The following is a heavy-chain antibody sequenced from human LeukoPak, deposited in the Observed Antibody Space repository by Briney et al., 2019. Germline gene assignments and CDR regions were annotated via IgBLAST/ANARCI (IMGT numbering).Heavy chain of an antibody. J-gene: IGHJ6*03. D-gene: IGHD6-19*01. CDR2: IYPSGNT. CDR1: VGSFRSYF. Sequence: SETLSLTCSVSVGSFRSYFCSWVRQPAGKGLECIGRIYPSGNTNYNPSPKSRVTLSVDTSKTQSSLKLSSVTAADTAVYYCARSVAGFFDYYYYYMDVWGKGTTVTVSS. V-gene: IGHV4-4*07. CDR3: ARSVAGFFDYYYYYMDV.